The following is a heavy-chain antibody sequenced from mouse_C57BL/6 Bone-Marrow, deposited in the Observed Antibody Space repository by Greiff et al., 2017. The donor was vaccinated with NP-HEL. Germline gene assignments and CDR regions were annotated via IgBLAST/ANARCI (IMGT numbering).Heavy chain of an antibody. Sequence: QVQLQQPGAELVRPGTSVKLSCKASGYTFTSYWMHWVKQRPGQGLEWIGVIDPSDIYTNYNQKFKGKATLTVDTSSSTAYMQLSSLTSEDSAVYYCARLDYGSFAYWGQGTLVTVSA. D-gene: IGHD1-1*01. CDR2: IDPSDIYT. CDR1: GYTFTSYW. CDR3: ARLDYGSFAY. J-gene: IGHJ3*01. V-gene: IGHV1-59*01.